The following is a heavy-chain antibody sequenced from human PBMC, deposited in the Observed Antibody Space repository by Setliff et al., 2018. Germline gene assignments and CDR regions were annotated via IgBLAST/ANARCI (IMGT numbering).Heavy chain of an antibody. CDR3: ARSGWLREYYFDY. V-gene: IGHV1-2*04. CDR2: INPNSGGT. D-gene: IGHD5-12*01. CDR1: GYTFTGYY. J-gene: IGHJ4*02. Sequence: WASVKVSCKASGYTFTGYYMHWVRQAPGQGLEWMGWINPNSGGTNYAQKFQGWVTMTRDTSISTAYMEVSRLRSDDTAVYYCARSGWLREYYFDYWGQGTLVTVSS.